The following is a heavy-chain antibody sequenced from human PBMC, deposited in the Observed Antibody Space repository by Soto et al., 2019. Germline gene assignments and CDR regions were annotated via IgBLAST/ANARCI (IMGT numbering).Heavy chain of an antibody. CDR3: ARDRGISYYYGMDV. CDR1: GGSISSSNW. J-gene: IGHJ6*02. V-gene: IGHV4-4*02. CDR2: IYHSGST. Sequence: KTSETLSRTCAVSGGSISSSNWWSWVRQPPGKGLEWIGEIYHSGSTNYNPSLKSRVTISVDKSKNQFSLKLSSVTAADTAVYYCARDRGISYYYGMDVWGQGTTVTVSS. D-gene: IGHD2-15*01.